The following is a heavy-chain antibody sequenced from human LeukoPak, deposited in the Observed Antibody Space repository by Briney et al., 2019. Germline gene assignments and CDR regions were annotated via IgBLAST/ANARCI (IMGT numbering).Heavy chain of an antibody. V-gene: IGHV4-39*07. D-gene: IGHD3-10*01. CDR3: AGLRSGSYVYFFDY. CDR1: GGSISSSSYY. Sequence: SETLSLTCTVSGGSISSSSYYWGWIRQPPGKGLEWIGSIYYSGSTYYNPSLKSRVTISVDTSKNQFSLKLSSVTAADTAVYYCAGLRSGSYVYFFDYWGQGNLVTVSS. J-gene: IGHJ4*02. CDR2: IYYSGST.